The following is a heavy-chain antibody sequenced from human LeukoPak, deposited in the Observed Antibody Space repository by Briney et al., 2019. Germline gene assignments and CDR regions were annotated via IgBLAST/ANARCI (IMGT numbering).Heavy chain of an antibody. CDR1: GFTFSSYS. D-gene: IGHD3-3*01. CDR2: ISGSGGST. CDR3: AKSRGYDFWSGYYISFFDY. Sequence: GGSLRLSCAASGFTFSSYSMTWVRQAPGKGLEWVSTISGSGGSTYYADSVKGRFTISRDNSKNTLYLQMNSLRAEDTAVYYCAKSRGYDFWSGYYISFFDYWGQGTLVTVSS. J-gene: IGHJ4*02. V-gene: IGHV3-23*01.